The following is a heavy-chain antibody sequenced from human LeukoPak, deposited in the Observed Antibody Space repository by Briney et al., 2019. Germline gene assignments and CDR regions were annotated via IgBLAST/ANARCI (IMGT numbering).Heavy chain of an antibody. D-gene: IGHD6-19*01. V-gene: IGHV3-23*01. J-gene: IGHJ4*02. Sequence: GGSLRLSCAASGFTFSSYGMSWVRQAPGKGLEWVSGISGSGGSTYYADSVKGRFTISRDNSKNTLYLQMNGLRAEDTAVYYCAKDQSAGWYSDYWGQRTLVTVSS. CDR1: GFTFSSYG. CDR2: ISGSGGST. CDR3: AKDQSAGWYSDY.